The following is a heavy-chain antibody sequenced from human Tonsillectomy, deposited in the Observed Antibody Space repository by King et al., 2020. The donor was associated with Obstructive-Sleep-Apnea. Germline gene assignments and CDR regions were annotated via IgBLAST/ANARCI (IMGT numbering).Heavy chain of an antibody. CDR2: IYYSGST. Sequence: QLQLQESGPGLVKPSQTLSLTCTVSGGSISSGGYYWSWIRQHPGKGLEWIGYIYYSGSTYYNPSLKSRVTISVDTSKDQFSLNLRSVTAADTAVYYCARECRSIDYYDCSGHLDYWGQGTLVTVSS. CDR1: GGSISSGGYY. V-gene: IGHV4-31*03. D-gene: IGHD3-22*01. CDR3: ARECRSIDYYDCSGHLDY. J-gene: IGHJ4*02.